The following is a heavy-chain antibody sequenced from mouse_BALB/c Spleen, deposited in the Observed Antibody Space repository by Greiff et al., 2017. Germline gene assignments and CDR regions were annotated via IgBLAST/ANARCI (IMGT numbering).Heavy chain of an antibody. Sequence: VQLVESAAELARPGASVKMSCKASGYTFTSYTMHWVKQRPGQGLEWIGYINPSSGYTEYNQKFKDKTTLTADKSSSTAYMQLSSLTSEDSAVYYCATSSLPFAYWGQGTLVTVSA. D-gene: IGHD1-1*01. CDR2: INPSSGYT. J-gene: IGHJ3*01. CDR3: ATSSLPFAY. V-gene: IGHV1-4*02. CDR1: GYTFTSYT.